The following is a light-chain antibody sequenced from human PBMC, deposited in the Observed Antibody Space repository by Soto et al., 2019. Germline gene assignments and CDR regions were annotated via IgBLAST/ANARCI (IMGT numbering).Light chain of an antibody. Sequence: QSALTQPASVSGSPGQPITISCTGTSSDVGSFDSVAWYQHNPGKAPKLMIYDVSNRPSGVSSRFSGSKSGNTASLSISGLQTEDEANYYCSSFTTSSTLVFGTGTKVT. V-gene: IGLV2-14*01. CDR3: SSFTTSSTLV. CDR2: DVS. CDR1: SSDVGSFDS. J-gene: IGLJ1*01.